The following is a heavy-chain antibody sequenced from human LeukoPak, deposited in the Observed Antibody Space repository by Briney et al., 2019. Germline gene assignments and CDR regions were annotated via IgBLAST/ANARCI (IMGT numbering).Heavy chain of an antibody. CDR3: AKDSGWAFGY. V-gene: IGHV1-46*01. Sequence: ASVKVSCKASGDTFTSYDMHWVRQAPGQGLEWMGRIKASGGSAGYAQKFQGRVTITRDTSTNTVYMELSSLKSEDTAIYYCAKDSGWAFGYWGHGALVTVSS. CDR2: IKASGGSA. J-gene: IGHJ4*01. D-gene: IGHD6-25*01. CDR1: GDTFTSYD.